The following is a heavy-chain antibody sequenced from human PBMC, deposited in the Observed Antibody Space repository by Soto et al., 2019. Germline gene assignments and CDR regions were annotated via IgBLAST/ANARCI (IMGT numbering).Heavy chain of an antibody. CDR2: INYSGST. CDR3: ARPVNYYYYYMDV. Sequence: QLQLQESGPGLVKPSETLSLTCTVSGGSISSSXSYWGWIRQPPGKGLEWIGSINYSGSTYYSPSLKSRVTISADTSKNQFSLKLSSVTAADTAVYYCARPVNYYYYYMDVWGKGTMVTVSS. J-gene: IGHJ6*03. CDR1: GGSISSSXSY. V-gene: IGHV4-39*01.